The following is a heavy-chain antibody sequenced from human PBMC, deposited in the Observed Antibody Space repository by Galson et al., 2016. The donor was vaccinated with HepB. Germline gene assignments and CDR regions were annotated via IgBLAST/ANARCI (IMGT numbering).Heavy chain of an antibody. CDR2: INTYNGNT. D-gene: IGHD6-25*01. V-gene: IGHV1-18*04. CDR3: ARDDRSGGMDV. J-gene: IGHJ6*02. Sequence: SVKVSCKASGYTFTSYGISWVRQAPGQGLEWMAWINTYNGNTEDSQKVQGRVAMTTDTSTNTAYMELSGLRPDDTAVYYYARDDRSGGMDVWGQGTMVTVSS. CDR1: GYTFTSYG.